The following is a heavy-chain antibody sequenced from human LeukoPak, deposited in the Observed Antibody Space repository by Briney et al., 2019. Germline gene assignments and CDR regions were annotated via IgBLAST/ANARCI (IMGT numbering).Heavy chain of an antibody. V-gene: IGHV3-21*01. CDR3: ARTYSSGWYYFDY. CDR1: GFTFSSYS. CDR2: ISSSSSYI. J-gene: IGHJ4*02. D-gene: IGHD6-19*01. Sequence: PGGSLRLSCAASGFTFSSYSMNWVRQAPGKGLEWVSSISSSSSYIYYADSVKGRFIISRDNAKNSLYLQMNSLRAEDTAVYYCARTYSSGWYYFDYWGQGTLVTVSS.